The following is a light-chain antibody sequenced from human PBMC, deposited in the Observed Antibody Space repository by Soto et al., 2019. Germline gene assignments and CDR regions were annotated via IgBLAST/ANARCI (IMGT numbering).Light chain of an antibody. Sequence: DIPMTQSPSSLSASVGDTVTITCRASQRIGRLLSWYQQQPGKAPKLLIYDGFTLQGGVPSRFSGSGSGTDFTLTIGSLQPEDFPTYYCQQTDRPPFTFGPGTKVDVK. CDR1: QRIGRL. J-gene: IGKJ3*01. CDR3: QQTDRPPFT. CDR2: DGF. V-gene: IGKV1-39*01.